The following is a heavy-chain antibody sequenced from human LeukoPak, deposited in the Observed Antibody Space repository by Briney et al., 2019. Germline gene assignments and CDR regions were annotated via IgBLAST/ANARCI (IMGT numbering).Heavy chain of an antibody. J-gene: IGHJ4*02. CDR3: ARVVPAADFDY. CDR2: IYYSGST. V-gene: IGHV4-39*01. Sequence: KASETLSLTCTVSGGSISSSSYYWGWIRQPPGKGLEWIGSIYYSGSTYYNPSLKSRVTISVDTSKNQFSLKLSSVTAADTAVYYCARVVPAADFDYWGQGTLVTVSS. CDR1: GGSISSSSYY. D-gene: IGHD2-2*01.